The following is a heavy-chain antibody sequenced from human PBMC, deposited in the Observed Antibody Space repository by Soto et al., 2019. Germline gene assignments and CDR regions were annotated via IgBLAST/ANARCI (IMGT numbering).Heavy chain of an antibody. Sequence: SETLSLTCTVSGGSVSSGTFYWSWIRQPPGKGLEWFGFISYSGNNNYNPSLKSRVTIAVDTSKNQYTLKLSSVTAADTAVYYCARGVTINWFDPWGQGTLVTVSS. V-gene: IGHV4-61*01. J-gene: IGHJ5*02. CDR1: GGSVSSGTFY. CDR2: ISYSGNN. D-gene: IGHD3-10*01. CDR3: ARGVTINWFDP.